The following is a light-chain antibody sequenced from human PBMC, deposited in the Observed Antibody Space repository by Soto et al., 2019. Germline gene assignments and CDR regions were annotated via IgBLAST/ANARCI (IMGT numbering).Light chain of an antibody. CDR1: SSDVGGYNY. CDR3: SSYAGSNNHVV. Sequence: QSVLTQPPSASGSPGQSVTISCTGTSSDVGGYNYVSWYQQHPGKAPKLMIYEVSKRPSGVPDRFSGSKSGNTASLTVSGLQAEDEADYYCSSYAGSNNHVVFGGGTKVIVL. V-gene: IGLV2-8*01. CDR2: EVS. J-gene: IGLJ2*01.